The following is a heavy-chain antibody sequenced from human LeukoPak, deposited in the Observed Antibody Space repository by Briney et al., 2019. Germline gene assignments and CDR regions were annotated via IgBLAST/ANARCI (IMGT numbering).Heavy chain of an antibody. V-gene: IGHV4-59*01. CDR2: VYYTGST. CDR1: GDFITAYY. J-gene: IGHJ4*02. CDR3: ASSTGTVFDY. Sequence: PSETLSLTCTVSGDFITAYYWRWIRQPPGKGLEWIGYVYYTGSTGYNPSLRSRVTISLEMSKQQFSLTLTSVTAADTAVYYCASSTGTVFDYWGQGALVTVSS. D-gene: IGHD7-27*01.